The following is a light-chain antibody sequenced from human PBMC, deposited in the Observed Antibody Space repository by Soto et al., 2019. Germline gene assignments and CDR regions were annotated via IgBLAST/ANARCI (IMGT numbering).Light chain of an antibody. CDR2: RDG. CDR3: AVWDNSMTAWV. J-gene: IGLJ3*02. Sequence: PGTAPRLLIFRDGQRPSGVPARFFGSKSDTSASLAITGLRSEDEAHYYCAVWDNSMTAWVFGGGTKLTVL. V-gene: IGLV1-47*01.